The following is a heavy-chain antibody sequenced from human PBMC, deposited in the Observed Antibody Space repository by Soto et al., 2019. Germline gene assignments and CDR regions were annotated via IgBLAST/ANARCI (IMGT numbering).Heavy chain of an antibody. CDR3: ARPRDSPWLSFDP. D-gene: IGHD5-12*01. Sequence: PGGSLRLSCAASGFTFSSYGMHWVRQAPGKGLEWVAVIWYDGSNKYYADSVKGRFTISRDNSKNTLYLQMNSLRAEDTAVYYCARPRDSPWLSFDPWGQGTLVTVSS. V-gene: IGHV3-33*01. CDR1: GFTFSSYG. CDR2: IWYDGSNK. J-gene: IGHJ5*02.